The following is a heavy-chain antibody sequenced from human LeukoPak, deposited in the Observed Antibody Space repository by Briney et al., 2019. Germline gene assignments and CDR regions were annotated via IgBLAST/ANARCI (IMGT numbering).Heavy chain of an antibody. CDR2: ISGSGGST. Sequence: PGGSLRLSCAASGFTFSSYAMTWVRQAPGKGLEWVSSISGSGGSTYYADSVKGRFTISRDSSKNTLYLQMNSLRAEDTAVYYCAKVTRGSTPRAFDPWGQGTLVTVSS. D-gene: IGHD1-26*01. CDR3: AKVTRGSTPRAFDP. CDR1: GFTFSSYA. V-gene: IGHV3-23*01. J-gene: IGHJ5*02.